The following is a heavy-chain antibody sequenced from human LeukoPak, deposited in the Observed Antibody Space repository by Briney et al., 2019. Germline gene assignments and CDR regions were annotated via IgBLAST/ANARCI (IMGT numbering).Heavy chain of an antibody. Sequence: ASVKVSCKASGYTFTSYYMHWVRQAPGQGLEWMGLINPSGGSTSYAQKFQGRVTMTRDTSTSTVYMELSSLRSEDTAVYYCARVRRVSREMATIPTNHFDYWGQGTLVTVSS. V-gene: IGHV1-46*01. CDR3: ARVRRVSREMATIPTNHFDY. J-gene: IGHJ4*02. CDR1: GYTFTSYY. CDR2: INPSGGST. D-gene: IGHD5-24*01.